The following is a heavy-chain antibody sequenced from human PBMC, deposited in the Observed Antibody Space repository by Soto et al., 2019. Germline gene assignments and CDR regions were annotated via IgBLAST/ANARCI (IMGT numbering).Heavy chain of an antibody. J-gene: IGHJ6*02. CDR3: ARVRYYDSSGYFPMGMDV. Sequence: QVQLVESGGGLVKPGGSLRLSCAASGFTFSDYYMSWIRQAPGKGLEWVSYISSSSSYTNYADSVKGRFTISRDNAKNSLYLQMNSLRAEYTAVYYCARVRYYDSSGYFPMGMDVWGQGTTVTVSS. D-gene: IGHD3-22*01. CDR1: GFTFSDYY. CDR2: ISSSSSYT. V-gene: IGHV3-11*05.